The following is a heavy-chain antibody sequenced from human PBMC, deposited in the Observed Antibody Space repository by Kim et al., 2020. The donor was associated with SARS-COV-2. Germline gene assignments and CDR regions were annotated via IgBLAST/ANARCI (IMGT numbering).Heavy chain of an antibody. CDR3: ARLGAGGAFGGVIGIPGVLNV. Sequence: SETLSLTCTVSGGSISSSSYYWGWIRQPPGKGLEWIGSIYYSGSTYYNPSLKSRVTISVDTSKNQFSLKLSSVTAADTAVYYCARLGAGGAFGGVIGIPGVLNVWGQGPTVPVSS. CDR2: IYYSGST. CDR1: GGSISSSSYY. D-gene: IGHD3-16*02. J-gene: IGHJ6*02. V-gene: IGHV4-39*01.